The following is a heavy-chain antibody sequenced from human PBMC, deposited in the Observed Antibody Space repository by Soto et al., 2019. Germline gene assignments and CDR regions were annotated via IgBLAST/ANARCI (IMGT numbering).Heavy chain of an antibody. Sequence: GGSLRLSCAASGFTFNIAWMSWVRQAPGQGLEWVGRIKPKTAGGVTGYAASVKGRFTISRDDSTNTLYMQMDSLKAEDTAVYYCASYDFDSGSAFFDHWGRGTLVTVSS. D-gene: IGHD3-10*01. CDR1: GFTFNIAW. V-gene: IGHV3-15*01. J-gene: IGHJ4*01. CDR2: IKPKTAGGVT. CDR3: ASYDFDSGSAFFDH.